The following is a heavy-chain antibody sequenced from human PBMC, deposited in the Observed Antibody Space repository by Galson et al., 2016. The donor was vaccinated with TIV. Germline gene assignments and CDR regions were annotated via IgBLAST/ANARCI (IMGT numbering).Heavy chain of an antibody. Sequence: CAISGDSVSSDSAAWNWVRQSPSRGLEWLGRTYYRSRWYYDYKVSVKSRITINPDTSKNQFSLQLNSVTPEDTVVYYCTRAAGKNGASCYATCGTFDIWGQGTMVTVSS. J-gene: IGHJ3*02. CDR2: TYYRSRWYY. CDR1: GDSVSSDSAA. V-gene: IGHV6-1*01. CDR3: TRAAGKNGASCYATCGTFDI. D-gene: IGHD2-2*01.